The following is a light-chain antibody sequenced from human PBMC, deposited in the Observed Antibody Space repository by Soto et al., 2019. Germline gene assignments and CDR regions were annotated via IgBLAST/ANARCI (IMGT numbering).Light chain of an antibody. CDR1: QSVSYY. J-gene: IGKJ1*01. V-gene: IGKV3-15*01. Sequence: EILMTQSPATLSVSPGERVTFSCRASQSVSYYLAWYQQKPGQAPRLLIYDASTRATGIPVRFSGSGSGTEFPLTISSLQSEDFGVYYCQQNKDWPGTFGQGTKVEIK. CDR2: DAS. CDR3: QQNKDWPGT.